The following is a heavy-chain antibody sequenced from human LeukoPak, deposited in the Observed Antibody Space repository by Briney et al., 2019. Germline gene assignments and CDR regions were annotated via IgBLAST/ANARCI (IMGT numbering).Heavy chain of an antibody. Sequence: SVKVSCKASGYTFTRYDMNWVRQAPGQGLEWMGRIIPIFGTANYAQKFQGRVTITMDESTSTAYMELSSLRSEDTAVYYCAREEADSSGWYGGWFDPWGQGTLVTVSS. CDR3: AREEADSSGWYGGWFDP. CDR1: GYTFTRYD. V-gene: IGHV1-69*05. D-gene: IGHD6-19*01. J-gene: IGHJ5*02. CDR2: IIPIFGTA.